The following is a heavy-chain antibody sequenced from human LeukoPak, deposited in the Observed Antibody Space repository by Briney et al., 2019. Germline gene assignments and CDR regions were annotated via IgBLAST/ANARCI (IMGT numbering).Heavy chain of an antibody. D-gene: IGHD3-10*01. CDR1: GYTFTSYA. Sequence: ASVKVSCKASGYTFTSYAMHWVRQAPGQRLEWMGWSNAGNGNTKYSQEFQGRVTMTRDTSTSTVYMELSSLRSEDTAVYYCARVAGSYYNGYFDYWGQGTLVTVSS. CDR3: ARVAGSYYNGYFDY. CDR2: SNAGNGNT. J-gene: IGHJ4*02. V-gene: IGHV1-3*02.